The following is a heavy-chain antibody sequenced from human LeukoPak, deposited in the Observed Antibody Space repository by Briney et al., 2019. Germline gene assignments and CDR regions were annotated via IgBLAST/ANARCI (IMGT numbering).Heavy chain of an antibody. CDR3: ARMLVYNSGGEAFDC. CDR2: ISSSGNTI. CDR1: GFTFSDYY. D-gene: IGHD3-10*01. J-gene: IGHJ4*02. V-gene: IGHV3-11*04. Sequence: GGSLRLSCAASGFTFSDYYMNWICQAPGKGLEWVSYISSSGNTIYDADSVKGRFTISRDNAKNSLYLQMNILRAEDTAVYYCARMLVYNSGGEAFDCWGQGTLVTVSS.